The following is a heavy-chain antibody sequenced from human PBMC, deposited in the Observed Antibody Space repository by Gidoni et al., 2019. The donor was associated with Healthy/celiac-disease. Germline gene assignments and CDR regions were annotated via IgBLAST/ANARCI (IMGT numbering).Heavy chain of an antibody. CDR1: GFTFADYA. V-gene: IGHV3-49*05. Sequence: EVQLVESGGGLVKPGRSLRLSCTASGFTFADYAMIWFRQDPGKGLGWVGFIRSKAYGGTTEYAASVKGRFTISRDDSKSIAYLQMNSLKTEDTAVYYCTKDYGDYGAGPTFDYWGQGTLVTVSS. CDR3: TKDYGDYGAGPTFDY. J-gene: IGHJ4*02. D-gene: IGHD4-17*01. CDR2: IRSKAYGGTT.